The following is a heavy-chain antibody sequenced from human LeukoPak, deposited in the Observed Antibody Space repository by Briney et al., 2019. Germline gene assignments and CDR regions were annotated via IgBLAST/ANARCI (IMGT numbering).Heavy chain of an antibody. CDR2: ISYDGSNK. V-gene: IGHV3-30-3*01. D-gene: IGHD2-2*01. J-gene: IGHJ6*02. CDR1: GFTFSSYA. CDR3: ARDLLGYCSSTSCYVRSGMDV. Sequence: GGSLRLSCAASGFTFSSYAMHWVRQAPGKRLERVAVISYDGSNKYYADSVKGRFTISRDNSKNTLYLQMNRLRAEDTAVYYCARDLLGYCSSTSCYVRSGMDVWGQGTTVTVSS.